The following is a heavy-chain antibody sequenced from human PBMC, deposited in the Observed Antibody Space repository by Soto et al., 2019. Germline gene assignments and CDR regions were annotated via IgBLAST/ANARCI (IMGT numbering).Heavy chain of an antibody. D-gene: IGHD2-2*01. Sequence: SETLSLTCTVSGGSISSSSYYWGWIRQPPGKGLEWIGSIYYSGSTYYNPSLKSRVTISVDTSKNQFSLKLSSVTAADTAVYYCARQVWVVVVPAAMEFDYWGQGTLVTVSS. CDR1: GGSISSSSYY. V-gene: IGHV4-39*01. CDR2: IYYSGST. CDR3: ARQVWVVVVPAAMEFDY. J-gene: IGHJ4*02.